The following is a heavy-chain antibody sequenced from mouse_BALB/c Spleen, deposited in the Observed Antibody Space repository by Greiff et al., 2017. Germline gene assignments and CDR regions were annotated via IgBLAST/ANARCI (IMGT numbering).Heavy chain of an antibody. CDR1: GYTFTSYW. J-gene: IGHJ1*01. CDR2: IYPGSGST. V-gene: IGHV1S22*01. CDR3: TRDYGNYGGYFDV. D-gene: IGHD2-1*01. Sequence: LQQPGSELVRPGASVKLSCKASGYTFTSYWMHWVKQRHGQGLEWIGNIYPGSGSTNYDEKFKSKGTLTVDTSSSTAYMHLSSLTSEDSAVCDCTRDYGNYGGYFDVWGAGTTVTVSS.